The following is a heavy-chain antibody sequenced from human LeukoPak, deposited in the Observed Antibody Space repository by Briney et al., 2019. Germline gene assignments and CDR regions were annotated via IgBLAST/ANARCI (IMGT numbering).Heavy chain of an antibody. CDR2: IYYSGST. V-gene: IGHV4-59*12. Sequence: SETLSLTCTVSGGSISSYYWSWIRQPPGKGLEWIGYIYYSGSTSYNPSLRSRVTMSVDTSKNRTSLKLSSVTAADTAVYYCARDIPIVAGDAFDIWGQRTMVTVSS. D-gene: IGHD6-13*01. CDR1: GGSISSYY. J-gene: IGHJ3*02. CDR3: ARDIPIVAGDAFDI.